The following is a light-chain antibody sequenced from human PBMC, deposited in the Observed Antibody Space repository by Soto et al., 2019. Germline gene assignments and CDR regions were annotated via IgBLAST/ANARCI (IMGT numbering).Light chain of an antibody. Sequence: EIVLTQPPATLYLSPGERATLSCRASQSVSSYLAWYQQKPGQAPRLLIYDTSIRASGIPARFSGSGSGTGFTLTTSSLDPEDLAVYYCQQRSNRPLTFGQGTRLHIK. V-gene: IGKV3-11*01. CDR3: QQRSNRPLT. J-gene: IGKJ5*01. CDR1: QSVSSY. CDR2: DTS.